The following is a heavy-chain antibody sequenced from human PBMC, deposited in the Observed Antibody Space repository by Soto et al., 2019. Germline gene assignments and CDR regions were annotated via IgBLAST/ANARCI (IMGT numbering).Heavy chain of an antibody. J-gene: IGHJ4*02. CDR1: GYTFTSYG. D-gene: IGHD6-13*01. Sequence: QVQLVQSGAEVKKPGASVKVSCKASGYTFTSYGISWVRQAPGQGREWMGWISADNGNTNYAQKLQGRVTMTTDTPARTAYVELRSLRSDDTAVYYCARIIAAAGKDFAYWGQGALVTVSS. CDR2: ISADNGNT. CDR3: ARIIAAAGKDFAY. V-gene: IGHV1-18*04.